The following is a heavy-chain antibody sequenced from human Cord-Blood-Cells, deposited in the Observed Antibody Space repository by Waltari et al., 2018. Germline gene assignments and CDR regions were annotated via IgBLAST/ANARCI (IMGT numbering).Heavy chain of an antibody. Sequence: EVQLVESGGGLVQPGGSLRLSCAASGFTFSSYWMHWVRQAPGKGLVWVSRINSDGRSTSYADSVKGRFTISRDNAKNTLYLQMNSLRAEDTAVYYCARDRTSGSYPYYFDYWGQGTLVTVSS. CDR3: ARDRTSGSYPYYFDY. CDR2: INSDGRST. V-gene: IGHV3-74*01. J-gene: IGHJ4*02. CDR1: GFTFSSYW. D-gene: IGHD1-26*01.